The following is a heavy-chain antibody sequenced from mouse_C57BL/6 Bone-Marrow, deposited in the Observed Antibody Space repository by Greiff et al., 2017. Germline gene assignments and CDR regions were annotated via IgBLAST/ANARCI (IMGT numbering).Heavy chain of an antibody. V-gene: IGHV1-36*01. CDR1: GFTFTDYD. J-gene: IGHJ3*01. CDR3: ARSGYYGSSPFAY. CDR2: VYPYNGGT. Sequence: VQLMESGPVLVKPGPSVKISCKASGFTFTDYDMHWVKQTHGKSLEWVGLVYPYNGGTSYNQKVKGKATLSVDTSASHAYMELNSLTSEDSAVYDCARSGYYGSSPFAYWGQGTLVTVSA. D-gene: IGHD1-1*01.